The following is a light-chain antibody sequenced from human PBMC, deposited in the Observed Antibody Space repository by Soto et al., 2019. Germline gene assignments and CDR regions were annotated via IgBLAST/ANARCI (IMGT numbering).Light chain of an antibody. CDR1: QSVSSSS. Sequence: EIVFTQSPGTLSFSPGERATLSCRASQSVSSSSLAWYQQKPGQAPRLLIYGASSRATGIPDRFSGSGSETDFTLTISRLEPEDFAVYYCQQYGSSPITLGQGTRLEIK. V-gene: IGKV3-20*01. CDR3: QQYGSSPIT. J-gene: IGKJ5*01. CDR2: GAS.